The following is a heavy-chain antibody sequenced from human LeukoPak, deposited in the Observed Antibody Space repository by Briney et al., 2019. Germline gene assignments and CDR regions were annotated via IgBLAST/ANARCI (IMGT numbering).Heavy chain of an antibody. D-gene: IGHD3-3*01. CDR1: GGSFSGYY. J-gene: IGHJ6*03. CDR2: INHSGST. Sequence: PSETLSLTCAVYGGSFSGYYLSWLRQPPGKGLEWIGEINHSGSTNYNPSLKSRVTISVDTSKNQFSLKLSSVTAADTAVYYCARRAGVLRFKGPAIYYMDVSRKATTVTVSS. V-gene: IGHV4-34*01. CDR3: ARRAGVLRFKGPAIYYMDV.